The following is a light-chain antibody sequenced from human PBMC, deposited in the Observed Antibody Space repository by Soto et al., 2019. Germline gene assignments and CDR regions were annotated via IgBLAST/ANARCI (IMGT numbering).Light chain of an antibody. CDR1: PSVRSSH. Sequence: EIVLTQSPCTLSLSPGERAILSCRASPSVRSSHLAWYQQKPGQAPRLLIYGVSSRATGIPDRFSGSGSGTDFTLTISRLEPEDFAVYYCQQYGTSTLTFGGGTKLEIK. V-gene: IGKV3-20*01. CDR2: GVS. J-gene: IGKJ4*01. CDR3: QQYGTSTLT.